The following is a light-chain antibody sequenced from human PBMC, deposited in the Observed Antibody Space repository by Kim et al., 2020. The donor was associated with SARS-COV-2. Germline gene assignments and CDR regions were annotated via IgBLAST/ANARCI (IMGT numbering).Light chain of an antibody. CDR1: QSVGAY. CDR2: KAS. Sequence: PALVGDRVTITCRASQSVGAYLAWYQQKPGKAPKVLIYKASNLKSGVPARFSGSGSGTEFTLTISSLHPDDFATYYCQQYMSYTTFGQGTKVDIK. J-gene: IGKJ1*01. CDR3: QQYMSYTT. V-gene: IGKV1-5*03.